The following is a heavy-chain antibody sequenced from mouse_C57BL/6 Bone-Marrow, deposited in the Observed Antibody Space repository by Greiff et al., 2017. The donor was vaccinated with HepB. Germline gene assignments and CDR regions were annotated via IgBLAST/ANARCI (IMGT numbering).Heavy chain of an antibody. CDR3: ARWDYYGSSPYYFDY. D-gene: IGHD1-1*01. CDR1: GYTFTSYW. CDR2: IHPNSGST. Sequence: QVQLKQPGAELVKPGASVKLSCKASGYTFTSYWMPWVKQRPGQGLEWIGMIHPNSGSTNYNEKFKSKATLTVDKSSSTAYMQLSSLTSEDSAVYYCARWDYYGSSPYYFDYWGQGTTLTVSS. V-gene: IGHV1-64*01. J-gene: IGHJ2*01.